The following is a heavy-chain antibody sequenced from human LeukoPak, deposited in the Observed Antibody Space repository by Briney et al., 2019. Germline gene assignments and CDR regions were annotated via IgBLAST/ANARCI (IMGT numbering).Heavy chain of an antibody. CDR3: ARQGYNSAAFDP. V-gene: IGHV4-39*01. CDR2: IYYRGST. CDR1: GGSISSSSYY. D-gene: IGHD5-24*01. Sequence: SETLSLTCTVSGGSISSSSYYWGWIRQPPGKGLEWIGSIYYRGSTFYNPSLKSRVTISVDTSKNQFSLRLSSVIAADTAVYYCARQGYNSAAFDPWGQGTLVTVSS. J-gene: IGHJ5*02.